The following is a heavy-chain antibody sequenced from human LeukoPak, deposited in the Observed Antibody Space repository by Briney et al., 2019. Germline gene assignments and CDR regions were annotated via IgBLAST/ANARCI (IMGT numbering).Heavy chain of an antibody. D-gene: IGHD3-22*01. CDR3: AKFGFYESLNNFDY. Sequence: PGGSLRLSCAASGFTFGIYAMSWVRQAPGEGLEWVSAISGSGTSTYYGDSVKGRFTISRDNSKNTLYLQLNSLSAEDTAVYYCAKFGFYESLNNFDYWGQGTLVTVSS. CDR1: GFTFGIYA. CDR2: ISGSGTST. J-gene: IGHJ4*02. V-gene: IGHV3-23*01.